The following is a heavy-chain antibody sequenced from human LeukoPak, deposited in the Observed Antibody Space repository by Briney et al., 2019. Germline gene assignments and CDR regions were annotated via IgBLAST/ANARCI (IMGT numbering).Heavy chain of an antibody. D-gene: IGHD5-12*01. CDR2: LNPHSGGT. CDR3: ARGYRGGDY. V-gene: IGHV1-2*02. Sequence: ASVKVSCKASGYTFTGYYMHWVRLAPGQGLEWMGWLNPHSGGTNYAQSFQGRVTMTRDTSISTAYMELKRLRSDDTAVYYCARGYRGGDYWGQGTLVTVSS. CDR1: GYTFTGYY. J-gene: IGHJ4*02.